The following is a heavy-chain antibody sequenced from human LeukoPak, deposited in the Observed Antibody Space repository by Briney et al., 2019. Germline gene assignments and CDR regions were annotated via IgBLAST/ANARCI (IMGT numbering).Heavy chain of an antibody. Sequence: GSLRLSCAASGFTFTNYWMSWIRQPPGKGLEWIGIIYYSGSTYYNPSLKSRVTISVDTSKNQFSLRLSSVTAADTAVYYCARQGWQWLVGAFDTWGQGTMVTVSS. CDR2: IYYSGST. V-gene: IGHV4-39*01. J-gene: IGHJ3*02. CDR1: GFTFTNYW. D-gene: IGHD6-19*01. CDR3: ARQGWQWLVGAFDT.